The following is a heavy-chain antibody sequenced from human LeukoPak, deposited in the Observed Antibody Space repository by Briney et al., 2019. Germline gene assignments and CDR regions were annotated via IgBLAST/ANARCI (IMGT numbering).Heavy chain of an antibody. V-gene: IGHV3-7*01. CDR3: GSIGSSWYEDY. Sequence: SGGSLRLSCVASGFTFSSYWMSWVRQAPGKGLEWVANIKQDGSEKYYVDSVKGRFTISRDNAKNSLYLQMNSLSAEDTAVYYCGSIGSSWYEDYCGQGTLVTVSS. J-gene: IGHJ4*02. CDR2: IKQDGSEK. D-gene: IGHD6-13*01. CDR1: GFTFSSYW.